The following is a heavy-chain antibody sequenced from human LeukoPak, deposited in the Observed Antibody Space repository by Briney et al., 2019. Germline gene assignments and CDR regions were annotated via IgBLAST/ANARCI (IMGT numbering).Heavy chain of an antibody. CDR2: IRYDRSNK. D-gene: IGHD2-8*01. Sequence: GGSLRLSCAASGFTFSSYGMHWVRQAPGKGLEWVAFIRYDRSNKYYADSVKGRFTISRDNSKNTLYLQMNSLRAEDTAVYYCAKDRVPYGDAFDIWGQGTMVTVSS. V-gene: IGHV3-30*02. J-gene: IGHJ3*02. CDR3: AKDRVPYGDAFDI. CDR1: GFTFSSYG.